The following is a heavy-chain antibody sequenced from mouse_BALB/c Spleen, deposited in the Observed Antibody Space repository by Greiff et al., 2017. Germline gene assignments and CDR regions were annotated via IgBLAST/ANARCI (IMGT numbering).Heavy chain of an antibody. CDR3: ASLDRRFAY. J-gene: IGHJ3*01. V-gene: IGHV1-7*01. Sequence: QVQLQQSGAELAKPGASVKMSCKASGYTFTSYWMHWVKQRPGQGLEWIGYINPSTGYTEYNQKFKDKATLTADKSSSTAYMQLSSLTSEDSAVYYCASLDRRFAYWGQGTLVTVSA. CDR1: GYTFTSYW. CDR2: INPSTGYT.